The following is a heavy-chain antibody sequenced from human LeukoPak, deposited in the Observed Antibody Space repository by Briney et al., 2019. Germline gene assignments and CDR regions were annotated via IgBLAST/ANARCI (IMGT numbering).Heavy chain of an antibody. CDR1: GGSISSSSYY. D-gene: IGHD2-2*01. J-gene: IGHJ5*01. CDR3: ARDQEHCSGTSCYPYWYDS. Sequence: SETLSLTCTVSGGSISSSSYYWGWIRQPPGKGLEWIGSIYYSGSTYYNPSLKSRVTISVDTSKNQFSLKLSSVTAADTAVYFCARDQEHCSGTSCYPYWYDSWGQGTLVTVSS. V-gene: IGHV4-39*07. CDR2: IYYSGST.